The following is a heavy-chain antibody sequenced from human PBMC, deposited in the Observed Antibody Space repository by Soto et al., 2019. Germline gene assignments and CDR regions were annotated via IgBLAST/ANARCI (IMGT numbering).Heavy chain of an antibody. D-gene: IGHD3-3*01. CDR2: ISGSGGST. Sequence: GGSLRLSCAASGFTFSSYAMSWVRQAPGKGLEWVSAISGSGGSTYYADSVKGRFTISRVNSKNTLYLQMNSLRAEDTAVYYCAKGGVLEWLSYFDYWGQGTLVTVSS. J-gene: IGHJ4*02. CDR1: GFTFSSYA. V-gene: IGHV3-23*01. CDR3: AKGGVLEWLSYFDY.